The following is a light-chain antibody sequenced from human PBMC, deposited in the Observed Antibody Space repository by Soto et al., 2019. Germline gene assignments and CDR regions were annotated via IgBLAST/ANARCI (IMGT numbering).Light chain of an antibody. Sequence: DIQMTQSPSXLSAAVGDXVTXXCRAIXSXXXYLNWYQQKPGKAPQLLINAASSLQRGAPSRFSGSGSGTDFTLTISSLQPEDSATYYCQQSHSNAITFGQGTRLESK. CDR3: QQSHSNAIT. CDR2: AAS. J-gene: IGKJ5*01. CDR1: XSXXXY. V-gene: IGKV1-39*01.